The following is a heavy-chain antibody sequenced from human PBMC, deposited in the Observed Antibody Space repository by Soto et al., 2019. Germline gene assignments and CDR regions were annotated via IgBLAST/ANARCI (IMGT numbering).Heavy chain of an antibody. J-gene: IGHJ4*02. D-gene: IGHD3-3*01. CDR2: ISYDGRNK. CDR1: GFTFSSYA. V-gene: IGHV3-30*04. Sequence: QVQLVESGGGVVQPGRSLRLSCAVSGFTFSSYAMHWVRQAPGKGLEGVAVISYDGRNKYYADSVKGRFTISRDNSKNTLYLQMNSLRAEDTAVYYCAREIERLLGYWGQGTLVTVSS. CDR3: AREIERLLGY.